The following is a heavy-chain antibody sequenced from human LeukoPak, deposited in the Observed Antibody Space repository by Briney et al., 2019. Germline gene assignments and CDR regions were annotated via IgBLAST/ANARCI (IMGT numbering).Heavy chain of an antibody. V-gene: IGHV3-7*01. D-gene: IGHD3-16*01. CDR3: ARGGSTYFDS. CDR1: AFTFSGNW. Sequence: GGSLRLSCAASAFTFSGNWMSWVRQAPGKGLEWVANIKYDGSEKYYVDSVKGRFTISRDNAKNSLYLQMNSLRAEDTAVYYCARGGSTYFDSWGHGTLVTVSS. J-gene: IGHJ4*01. CDR2: IKYDGSEK.